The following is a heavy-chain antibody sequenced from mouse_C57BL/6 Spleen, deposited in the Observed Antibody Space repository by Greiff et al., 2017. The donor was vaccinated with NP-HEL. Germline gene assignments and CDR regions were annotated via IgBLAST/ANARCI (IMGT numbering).Heavy chain of an antibody. V-gene: IGHV14-3*01. CDR2: IDPANGNT. Sequence: EVQLQQSVAELVRPGASVKLSCTASGFNIKNTYMHWVKQRPEQGLEWIGRIDPANGNTKYAPKFQGKATITADTSSNTAYLQRSSLTSEDTAIYYCARSFYDDYDWFAYWGQGTLVTVSA. CDR1: GFNIKNTY. J-gene: IGHJ3*01. D-gene: IGHD2-4*01. CDR3: ARSFYDDYDWFAY.